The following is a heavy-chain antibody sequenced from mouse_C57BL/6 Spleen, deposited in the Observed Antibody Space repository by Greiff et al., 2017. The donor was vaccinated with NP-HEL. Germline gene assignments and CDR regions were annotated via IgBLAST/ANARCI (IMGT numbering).Heavy chain of an antibody. CDR2: ISSGGDYI. CDR3: TRVGATTAMDY. J-gene: IGHJ4*01. CDR1: GFTFSSYA. Sequence: EVKVVESGEGLVKPGGSLKLSCAASGFTFSSYAMSWVRQTPEKRLEWVAYISSGGDYIYYADTVKGRFTISRDNARNTLYLQMRSLKSEDTAMYYCTRVGATTAMDYWGQGTSVTVSS. V-gene: IGHV5-9-1*02. D-gene: IGHD3-1*01.